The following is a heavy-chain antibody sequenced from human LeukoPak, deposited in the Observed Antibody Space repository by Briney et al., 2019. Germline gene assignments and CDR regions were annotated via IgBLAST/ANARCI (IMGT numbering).Heavy chain of an antibody. V-gene: IGHV3-48*03. J-gene: IGHJ4*02. CDR3: ARGGKYASSTHDF. CDR1: GFTFSTYE. CDR2: INNSGNTI. D-gene: IGHD3-16*01. Sequence: GGSLRLSCAASGFTFSTYEMNWVRQAPGKGLEWVSSINNSGNTIYYADSVKGRFTISRDNAKNSLYLQMSSLRAEDTAVYYCARGGKYASSTHDFWGQGTLVTVSS.